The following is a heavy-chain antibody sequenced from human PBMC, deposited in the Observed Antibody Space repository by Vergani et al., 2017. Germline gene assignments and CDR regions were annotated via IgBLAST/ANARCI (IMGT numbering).Heavy chain of an antibody. V-gene: IGHV4-4*03. J-gene: IGHJ4*02. Sequence: QVQLQESGPGLVKPPGTLSLTCAVPGYSISSNNCWTWVRQPPGKGLEWVGEICNTEDTKYSPSLKSRVTVSVDESRNLFSLRLNSVTAADTAVYYCATIGYRRWGYYFDYWGQGILVTVSS. CDR2: ICNTEDT. CDR3: ATIGYRRWGYYFDY. CDR1: GYSISSNNC. D-gene: IGHD2-2*02.